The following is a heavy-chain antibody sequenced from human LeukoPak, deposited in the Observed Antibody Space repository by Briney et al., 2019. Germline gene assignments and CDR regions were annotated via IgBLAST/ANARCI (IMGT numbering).Heavy chain of an antibody. Sequence: GGSLRLSCAASGFILSNYWMHWVRQAPGKGLVWVSHINGDGSRTNYADSVKGRFTISRDNAKNTLSLQMNSLRAEDTAVYYCARGILDGYNLIDAFDIWGQGTMVTVSS. V-gene: IGHV3-74*01. D-gene: IGHD5-24*01. CDR2: INGDGSRT. CDR3: ARGILDGYNLIDAFDI. CDR1: GFILSNYW. J-gene: IGHJ3*02.